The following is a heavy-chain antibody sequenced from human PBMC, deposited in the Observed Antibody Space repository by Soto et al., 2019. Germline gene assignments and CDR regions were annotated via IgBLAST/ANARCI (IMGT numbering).Heavy chain of an antibody. Sequence: QVQLQQWGAGLLKPSETLSLTCAVYGGSFSGYYWSWIRQPPGKGLEWIGEINPSGTTNYTPSLNSRVTMSGDTPKNQFSLKMTSVTAADTAVYYCARGRDGGAAIWGQGSLVTVSS. CDR3: ARGRDGGAAI. J-gene: IGHJ4*02. CDR2: INPSGTT. D-gene: IGHD4-17*01. CDR1: GGSFSGYY. V-gene: IGHV4-34*01.